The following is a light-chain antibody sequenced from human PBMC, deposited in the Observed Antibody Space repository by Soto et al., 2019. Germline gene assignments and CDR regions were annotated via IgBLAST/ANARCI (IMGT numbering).Light chain of an antibody. J-gene: IGKJ5*01. CDR1: QGIYNY. CDR3: QKYNSPSSIT. V-gene: IGKV1-27*01. Sequence: DIQMTQSPSSLSASVGDRVTITCRASQGIYNYLAWYQQKPGKAPKLLIFAASTLQSGGPSRFRGSGYGTDFTLTISCLQPADVATYYCQKYNSPSSITFGQGTRLEIK. CDR2: AAS.